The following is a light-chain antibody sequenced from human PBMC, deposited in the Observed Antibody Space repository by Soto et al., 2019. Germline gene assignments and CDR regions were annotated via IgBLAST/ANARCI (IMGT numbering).Light chain of an antibody. Sequence: ETVLTQSPGTLSLSPGERATLSCRASQSVGGSLAWYQQRPGQAPRLLVYHTSNRATGIPDRFSASGSGTDFTLTISRLEPEDFAVYYCQPYESSPRTFGQGTKVEIK. V-gene: IGKV3-20*01. CDR2: HTS. CDR1: QSVGGS. J-gene: IGKJ1*01. CDR3: QPYESSPRT.